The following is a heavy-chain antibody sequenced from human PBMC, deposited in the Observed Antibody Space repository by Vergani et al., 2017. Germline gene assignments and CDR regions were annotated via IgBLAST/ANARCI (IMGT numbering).Heavy chain of an antibody. CDR1: GYTLSRYS. CDR2: INTNTGNP. CDR3: AGGGGYNWNDMGVDY. D-gene: IGHD1-1*01. V-gene: IGHV7-4-1*02. Sequence: QVQLVQSGSELKKPGASVKVSCKASGYTLSRYSIYWVRQAPGQGLEWMGWINTNTGNPAYAQGFRGRFVFSLDTSVNTAYLQISSLKAEDTAVYYCAGGGGYNWNDMGVDYWGQGTLVTVSS. J-gene: IGHJ4*02.